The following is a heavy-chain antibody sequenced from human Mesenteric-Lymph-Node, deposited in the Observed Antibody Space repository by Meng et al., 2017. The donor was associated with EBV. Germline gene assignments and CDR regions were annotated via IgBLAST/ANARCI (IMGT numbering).Heavy chain of an antibody. J-gene: IGHJ5*02. Sequence: VQQQESGPGLCTPSVPLSLTCSVSSGSISSHYWSWIRQSAGKGLEWIGQIDYSGTTKYNPSLKSRVTLSVDTSKNQLSLRLTSVTAADTAIYYCARDHSSGYGFWSTYSVFDPWGQGTLVTVSS. CDR1: SGSISSHY. D-gene: IGHD3-3*01. CDR3: ARDHSSGYGFWSTYSVFDP. V-gene: IGHV4-59*11. CDR2: IDYSGTT.